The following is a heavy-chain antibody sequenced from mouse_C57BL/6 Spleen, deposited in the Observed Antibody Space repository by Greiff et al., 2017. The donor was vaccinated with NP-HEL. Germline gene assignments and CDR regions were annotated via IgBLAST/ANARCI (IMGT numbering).Heavy chain of an antibody. V-gene: IGHV5-4*01. Sequence: EVKLMESGGGLVKPGGSLKLSCAASGFTFSSYAMSWVRQTPEKRLEWVATISDGGSYTYYPDNLKGRFTISRDKSTNNLYLQMSHLKSEDTAMYYCARDPLGPYYFDYWGQGTTLTVSS. D-gene: IGHD6-1*01. J-gene: IGHJ2*01. CDR2: ISDGGSYT. CDR3: ARDPLGPYYFDY. CDR1: GFTFSSYA.